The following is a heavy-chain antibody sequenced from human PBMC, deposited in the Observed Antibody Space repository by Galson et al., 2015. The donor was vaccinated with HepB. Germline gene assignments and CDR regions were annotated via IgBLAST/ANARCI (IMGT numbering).Heavy chain of an antibody. V-gene: IGHV6-1*01. J-gene: IGHJ6*02. CDR2: IYYRSKWYT. Sequence: CAISGDSVSSNSVGWNWIRQSPSRGLEWLGRIYYRSKWYTDYAVSVEGRMTIDADTSKNQLSLQLNSVTPDDTAVYYCARGRTTYFYDSRAEGVGSYYYGMDVWGQGTTVTVSS. CDR3: ARGRTTYFYDSRAEGVGSYYYGMDV. CDR1: GDSVSSNSVG. D-gene: IGHD3-22*01.